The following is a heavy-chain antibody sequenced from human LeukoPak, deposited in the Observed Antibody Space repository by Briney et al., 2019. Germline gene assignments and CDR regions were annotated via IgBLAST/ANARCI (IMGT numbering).Heavy chain of an antibody. CDR2: ISSSGSII. CDR3: ARDLRGAAQYSDAFHI. CDR1: GFRSSDYH. V-gene: IGHV3-11*01. Sequence: GGSLRLSCAASGFRSSDYHMNWIRQAPGKGLEWFSYISSSGSIIYYADSVKGRFTISRDNAKNSLYLQMKSLQAEDTAVYYCARDLRGAAQYSDAFHIWGQGTMVTVSS. J-gene: IGHJ3*02. D-gene: IGHD6-13*01.